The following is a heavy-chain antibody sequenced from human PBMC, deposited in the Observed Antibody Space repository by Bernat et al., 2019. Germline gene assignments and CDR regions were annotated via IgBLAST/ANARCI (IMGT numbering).Heavy chain of an antibody. CDR2: ISFDGSNK. D-gene: IGHD6-19*01. CDR1: GFTFSTYA. CDR3: ARGGVVGTSFDY. Sequence: QVQLVESGGGVVQPGRSLRLSCAASGFTFSTYAMYWVRQAPGKGLEWVAAISFDGSNKRYTDYVKGRFTISRDNSQNTLYLQVNSLRAEDTAVYYCARGGVVGTSFDYWGQGTLVTVSS. V-gene: IGHV3-30-3*01. J-gene: IGHJ4*02.